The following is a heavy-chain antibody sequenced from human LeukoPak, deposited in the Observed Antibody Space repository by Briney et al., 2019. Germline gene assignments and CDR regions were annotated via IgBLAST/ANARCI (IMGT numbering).Heavy chain of an antibody. V-gene: IGHV3-53*01. CDR2: IYSSGDT. CDR1: GFTFGDYA. J-gene: IGHJ4*02. CDR3: ARGPPACSTNCYGYLDY. D-gene: IGHD2-2*01. Sequence: GGSLRLSCTASGFTFGDYAMSWVRQAPGKGLEWISLIYSSGDTYYPDSVRGRFTISRDTSKNTLYLQMNSLRAEDTAVYYCARGPPACSTNCYGYLDYWGQGTLVTVSS.